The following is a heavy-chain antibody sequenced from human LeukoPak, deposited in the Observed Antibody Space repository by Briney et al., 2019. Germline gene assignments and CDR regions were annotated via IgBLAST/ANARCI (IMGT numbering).Heavy chain of an antibody. J-gene: IGHJ4*02. V-gene: IGHV3-11*04. CDR3: ARDQPIDGSGSYYNLIDY. CDR1: GFTFSDYY. CDR2: ISSSGSTI. D-gene: IGHD3-10*01. Sequence: PGGSLRLSCAASGFTFSDYYMSWIRQAPGKGLEWVSYISSSGSTIYYADSVKGRFTISREKAKNSLYLQMNSLRAEDTAVYYCARDQPIDGSGSYYNLIDYWGQGTLVTVSS.